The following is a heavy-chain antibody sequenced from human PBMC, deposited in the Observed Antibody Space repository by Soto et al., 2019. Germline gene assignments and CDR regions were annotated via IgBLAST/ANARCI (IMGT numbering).Heavy chain of an antibody. CDR1: GFSFGVSGVG. V-gene: IGHV2-5*01. J-gene: IGHJ4*02. D-gene: IGHD2-21*01. CDR3: ARAYTYDFDH. Sequence: QITLKGSGPTLVKPTQTPTLPCTFSGFSFGVSGVGVGWIRQPPGRALEWLGLVFWNDDKRYSPSLESRLTLTKDTANNQVVLTVTNVHPADTGTYYCARAYTYDFDHWGQGTLVAVSS. CDR2: VFWNDDK.